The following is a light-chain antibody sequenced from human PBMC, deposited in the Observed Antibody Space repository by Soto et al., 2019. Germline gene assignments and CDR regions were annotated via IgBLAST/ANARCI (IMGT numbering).Light chain of an antibody. CDR1: QSVSSY. J-gene: IGKJ3*01. V-gene: IGKV3-11*01. CDR3: QQRSNWLRT. Sequence: EIVLTQSPATLSLSPGERATLSCRASQSVSSYLAWYQHKPGQAPRLLVYDASNRATGIPARFSGSGSGTDFPLNLSSLETEDFAVDYCQQRSNWLRTFGPGTKVDIK. CDR2: DAS.